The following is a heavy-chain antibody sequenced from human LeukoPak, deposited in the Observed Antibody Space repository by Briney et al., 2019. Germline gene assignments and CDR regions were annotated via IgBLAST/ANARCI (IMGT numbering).Heavy chain of an antibody. V-gene: IGHV4-59*01. Sequence: SETLSLTCTVSGGSISNSYWNWIRQPPGKGLEWIGYISYNGSTDYNPSLKSRVTISVGTSKIQFSLNLSSVTAADTAVYYCARAPYFDFWTGYYFDYWGLGTLVTVSS. J-gene: IGHJ4*02. CDR1: GGSISNSY. D-gene: IGHD3-3*01. CDR3: ARAPYFDFWTGYYFDY. CDR2: ISYNGST.